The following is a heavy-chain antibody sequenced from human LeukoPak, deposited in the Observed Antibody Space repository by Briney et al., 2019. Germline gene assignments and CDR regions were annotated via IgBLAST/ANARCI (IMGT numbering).Heavy chain of an antibody. Sequence: GGSLRLSCAASGFTFSSQNMNWALQAAGKGLEWVAYISTSGDSTKCADSVEGRFTISRDNAENSLYLLMNSLRVEDTAVYYCVKNGWLDYWGQGILVTVS. V-gene: IGHV3-21*03. J-gene: IGHJ4*02. CDR2: ISTSGDST. CDR3: VKNGWLDY. D-gene: IGHD6-19*01. CDR1: GFTFSSQN.